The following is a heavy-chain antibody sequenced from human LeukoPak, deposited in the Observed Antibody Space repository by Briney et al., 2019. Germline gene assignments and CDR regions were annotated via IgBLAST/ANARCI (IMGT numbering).Heavy chain of an antibody. D-gene: IGHD5/OR15-5a*01. CDR1: GFTFSSYS. Sequence: GGSLRLSCAASGFTFSSYSMHWVRQAPGKGLVWVSSMSRSSSYIYYADSVKGRFTISRDNAKNSLYLQMNSLSAEDTSVYYCARDLSIRVRTLDYWGQGTLVTVSS. V-gene: IGHV3-21*01. CDR3: ARDLSIRVRTLDY. CDR2: MSRSSSYI. J-gene: IGHJ4*02.